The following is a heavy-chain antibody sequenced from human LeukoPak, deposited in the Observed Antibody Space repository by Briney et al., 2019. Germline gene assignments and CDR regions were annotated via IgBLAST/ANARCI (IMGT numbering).Heavy chain of an antibody. V-gene: IGHV1-18*01. CDR1: GYTFTSYG. Sequence: ASVKVSCKASGYTFTSYGISWVRQAPGQGLEWMGWISAYNGNTNYAQKLQGRVTMTTDTSTSTAYMELRSLRSDDTAVYYCARDDSDCSGGSCYLYYYNYYGMDVWGQGTTVTVSS. D-gene: IGHD2-15*01. J-gene: IGHJ6*02. CDR3: ARDDSDCSGGSCYLYYYNYYGMDV. CDR2: ISAYNGNT.